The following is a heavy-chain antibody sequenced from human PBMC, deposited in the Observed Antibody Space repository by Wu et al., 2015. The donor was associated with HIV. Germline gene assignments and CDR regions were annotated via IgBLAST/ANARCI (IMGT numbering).Heavy chain of an antibody. Sequence: QVQLVQSGAEVKKPGSSVKVSCKASGGTFSSYDINWVRQATGQGLEWMGWMNPNSGNTGYAQKFQGRVTMTRNTSISTAYMELSSLRSEDTAVYYCARGGETTVTFPTHPPXDEDCRSLEEVXXDP. CDR2: MNPNSGNT. CDR3: ARGGETTVTFPTHPPXDEDCRSLEEVXXDP. V-gene: IGHV1-8*02. CDR1: GGTFSSYD. J-gene: IGHJ5*02. D-gene: IGHD4-17*01.